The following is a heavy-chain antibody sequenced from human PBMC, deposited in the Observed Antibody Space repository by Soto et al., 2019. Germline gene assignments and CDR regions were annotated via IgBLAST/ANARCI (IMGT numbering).Heavy chain of an antibody. CDR3: AGKDTAMEGTDY. CDR1: GGTFSSYA. D-gene: IGHD5-18*01. CDR2: IIPIFGTA. Sequence: QVQLVQSGAEVKKPGSSVKVSYKASGGTFSSYAISWVRQAPGQGLEWMGGIIPIFGTANYAQKSQGRVTITADESTSTAYMELSSLRSEDTAVYYCAGKDTAMEGTDYWGQGTLVTVSS. V-gene: IGHV1-69*12. J-gene: IGHJ4*02.